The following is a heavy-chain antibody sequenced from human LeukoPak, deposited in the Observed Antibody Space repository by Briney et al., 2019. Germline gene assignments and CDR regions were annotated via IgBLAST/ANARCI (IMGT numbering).Heavy chain of an antibody. CDR1: GFSFNNYA. Sequence: GGSLGLSCSASGFSFNNYAVHWVRQAPGKGLEYVSGINSDGGTSHYADSAKGRFTISRDNSKNALYLQLSSLRPEDTALYYCVETMVVFGGLIRTDAFDIWGQGTMVTVSS. V-gene: IGHV3-64D*06. CDR2: INSDGGTS. J-gene: IGHJ3*02. D-gene: IGHD3-10*01. CDR3: VETMVVFGGLIRTDAFDI.